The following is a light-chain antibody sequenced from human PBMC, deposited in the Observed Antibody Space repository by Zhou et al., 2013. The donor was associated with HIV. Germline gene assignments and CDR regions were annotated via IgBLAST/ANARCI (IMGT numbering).Light chain of an antibody. CDR3: QQYSSYPRT. Sequence: DIQLTQSPSFLSASVGDRVTITCRASQGISSYLAWYQKKPGKAPKLLIYAASTLQSGVPSRFSGSRSGTDFTLTISCLQSEDFATYYCQQYSSYPRTFGQGTKLEIK. CDR1: QGISSY. V-gene: IGKV1-9*01. J-gene: IGKJ2*01. CDR2: AAS.